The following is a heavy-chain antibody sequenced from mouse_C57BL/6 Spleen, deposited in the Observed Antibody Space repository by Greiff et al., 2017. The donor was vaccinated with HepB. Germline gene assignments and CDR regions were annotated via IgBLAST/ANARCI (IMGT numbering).Heavy chain of an antibody. CDR1: GFSLTSYA. J-gene: IGHJ4*01. Sequence: VKLMESGPGLVAPSQSLSITCTVSGFSLTSYAISWVRQPPGKGLEWLGVIWTGGGTNYNSALKSRLSISKDNSKSQVFLKMNSLQTDDTARYYCARYEGSLYYAMDYWGQGTSVTVSS. CDR3: ARYEGSLYYAMDY. V-gene: IGHV2-9-1*01. D-gene: IGHD2-14*01. CDR2: IWTGGGT.